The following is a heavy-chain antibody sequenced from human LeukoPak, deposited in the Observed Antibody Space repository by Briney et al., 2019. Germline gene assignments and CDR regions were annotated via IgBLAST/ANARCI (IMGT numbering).Heavy chain of an antibody. D-gene: IGHD3-22*01. CDR3: ARVTYYCDSSGYPPDY. Sequence: PGGSLRLSCAASGFTFSSYWMHWVRHAPGKGLVWVSRINSDGSSTSYADSVKGRFTISRDNAKNTLYLQMNSLRAEDTAVYYCARVTYYCDSSGYPPDYWGQGTLVTVSS. CDR2: INSDGSST. V-gene: IGHV3-74*01. CDR1: GFTFSSYW. J-gene: IGHJ4*02.